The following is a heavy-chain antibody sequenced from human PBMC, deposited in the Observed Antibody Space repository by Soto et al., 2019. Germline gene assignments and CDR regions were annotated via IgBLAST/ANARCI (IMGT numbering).Heavy chain of an antibody. CDR2: INTNTGNP. V-gene: IGHV7-4-1*01. Sequence: ASVKVSCKASGYTFSSYALNWVRQAPGQGLERMGWINTNTGNPTSAQGFTGRFVFSLDTSVSTAYLQILSLKAEDTAVYYCARVRRNDDAFDIWGQGTLFTVSS. CDR3: ARVRRNDDAFDI. CDR1: GYTFSSYA. J-gene: IGHJ3*02.